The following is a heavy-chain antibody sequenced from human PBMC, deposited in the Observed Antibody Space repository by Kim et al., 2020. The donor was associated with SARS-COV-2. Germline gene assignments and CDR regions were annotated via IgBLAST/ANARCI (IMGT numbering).Heavy chain of an antibody. CDR3: ATPLGGRDGYQESDWYFDL. J-gene: IGHJ2*01. D-gene: IGHD3-16*01. CDR2: ISYDGSNK. V-gene: IGHV3-30-3*01. Sequence: GGSLRLSCAASGFTFSSYAMHWVRQAPGKGLEWVAVISYDGSNKYYADSVKGRFTISRDNSKNTLYLQMNSLRAEDTAVYYCATPLGGRDGYQESDWYFDLWGRGTLVTVSS. CDR1: GFTFSSYA.